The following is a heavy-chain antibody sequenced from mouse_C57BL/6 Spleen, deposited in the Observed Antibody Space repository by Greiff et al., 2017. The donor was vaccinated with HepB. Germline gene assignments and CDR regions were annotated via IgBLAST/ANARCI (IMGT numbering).Heavy chain of an antibody. CDR2: IYPGSGNT. Sequence: VQLQQSGAELVRPGASVKLSCKASGYTFTDYYINWVKQRPGQGLEWIARIYPGSGNTYYNEKFKGKATLTAEKSSSTAYMQLSSLTSEDSAVYFYAMIYYYGSRLDYWGQGTTLTVSS. V-gene: IGHV1-76*01. D-gene: IGHD1-1*01. CDR3: AMIYYYGSRLDY. J-gene: IGHJ2*01. CDR1: GYTFTDYY.